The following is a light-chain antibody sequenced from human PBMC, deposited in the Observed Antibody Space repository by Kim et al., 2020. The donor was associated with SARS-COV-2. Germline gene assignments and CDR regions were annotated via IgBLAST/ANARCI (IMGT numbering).Light chain of an antibody. V-gene: IGKV1-12*01. CDR1: QGLGSW. Sequence: DIQMTQSPSTLSASVGDRVTITCRASQGLGSWLAWYQQKPGKPPNLLIYAASRLQDGVPSRFSASESGTDFTLTITSVQPDDFATYFCQQYKAYPRTFGQGTRLEIK. CDR3: QQYKAYPRT. J-gene: IGKJ5*01. CDR2: AAS.